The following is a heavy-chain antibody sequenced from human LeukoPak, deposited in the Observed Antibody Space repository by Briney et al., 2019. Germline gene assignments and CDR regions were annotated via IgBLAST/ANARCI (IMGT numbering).Heavy chain of an antibody. CDR1: GGSINSGGYY. V-gene: IGHV4-31*03. Sequence: PSETLSLTCTVSGGSINSGGYYWSWIRQHPGKGLEWIGYIYYSGSTYSNPSLKSRLTISVDTSKNQFSLKLSSVTAADTAVYYCARDRDGYNGPDYWGQGTLVTVSS. J-gene: IGHJ4*02. CDR3: ARDRDGYNGPDY. CDR2: IYYSGST. D-gene: IGHD5-24*01.